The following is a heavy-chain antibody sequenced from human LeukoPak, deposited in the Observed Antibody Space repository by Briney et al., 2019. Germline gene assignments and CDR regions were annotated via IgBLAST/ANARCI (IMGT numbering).Heavy chain of an antibody. J-gene: IGHJ4*02. D-gene: IGHD6-13*01. CDR2: MSYDGSNK. Sequence: GGSLRLSCAASGFTFSSYGMHWVRQAPGKGPEWVAVMSYDGSNKYYADSVKGRFTISRDNSKNTLYLQMNSLRAEDTAVYYCAKDEVAAAAGMVDYWGQGTLVTVSS. CDR1: GFTFSSYG. CDR3: AKDEVAAAAGMVDY. V-gene: IGHV3-30*18.